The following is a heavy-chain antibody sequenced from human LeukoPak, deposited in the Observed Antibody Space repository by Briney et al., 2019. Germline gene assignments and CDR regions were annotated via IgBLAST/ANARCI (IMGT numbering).Heavy chain of an antibody. V-gene: IGHV1-2*02. CDR3: ARLQHHEWELGAFDI. CDR2: INPNSGGT. CDR1: GYTFTGYY. J-gene: IGHJ3*02. Sequence: ASVKVSCKASGYTFTGYYMYWVRQAPGQGLEWMGWINPNSGGTNYAQKFQGRVTMTRDTSISTAYMELSRLRSDDTAVYYCARLQHHEWELGAFDIWGQGAMVTVSS. D-gene: IGHD1-26*01.